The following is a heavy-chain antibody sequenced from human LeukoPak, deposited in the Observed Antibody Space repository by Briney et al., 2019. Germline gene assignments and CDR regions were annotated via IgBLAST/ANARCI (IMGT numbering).Heavy chain of an antibody. D-gene: IGHD3-16*02. CDR2: IIPIFGTA. J-gene: IGHJ4*02. CDR1: GGTFSSYA. Sequence: SVKVSCKASGGTFSSYAISWVRQAPGQGLEWMGVIIPIFGTANYAQKFQGRVTITADESTSTAYMELSSLRSEDTAVYYCARENYDYVWGSYRSLYYFDYWGQGTLVTVSS. V-gene: IGHV1-69*01. CDR3: ARENYDYVWGSYRSLYYFDY.